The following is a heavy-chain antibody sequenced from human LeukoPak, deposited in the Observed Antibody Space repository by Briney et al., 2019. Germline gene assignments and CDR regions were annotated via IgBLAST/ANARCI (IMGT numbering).Heavy chain of an antibody. J-gene: IGHJ3*02. CDR2: IYYSGST. V-gene: IGHV4-39*07. CDR3: AREKDYDILTGYYKGAFDI. D-gene: IGHD3-9*01. Sequence: SETLSLTCTVSVGAISSSSYYWGWIRQPPGKGLEWIGSIYYSGSTYYNPSLKSRVTLSVDTSKNQFSLKLSSVTAADTAVYYCAREKDYDILTGYYKGAFDIWGQGTMVTVSS. CDR1: VGAISSSSYY.